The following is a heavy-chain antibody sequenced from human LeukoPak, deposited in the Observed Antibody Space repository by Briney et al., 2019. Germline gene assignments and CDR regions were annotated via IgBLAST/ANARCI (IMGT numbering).Heavy chain of an antibody. CDR3: ARDQARITMVRGARSNYYYYHYMDV. CDR1: GFTFSSYW. Sequence: PGGSLRLSCAASGFTFSSYWMSWVRQAPGKGLEWVANIKQDGSEKYYVDSVKGRFTISRDNAKNSLYLQMNSLRAEDTAVYYCARDQARITMVRGARSNYYYYHYMDVWGKGTTVTISS. J-gene: IGHJ6*03. D-gene: IGHD3-10*01. CDR2: IKQDGSEK. V-gene: IGHV3-7*01.